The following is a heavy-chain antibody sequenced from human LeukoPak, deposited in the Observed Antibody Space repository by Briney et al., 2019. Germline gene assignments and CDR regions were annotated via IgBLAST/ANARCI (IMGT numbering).Heavy chain of an antibody. CDR3: AKVGLRYFDWLLSPPYYYYGMDV. D-gene: IGHD3-9*01. V-gene: IGHV3-23*01. J-gene: IGHJ6*02. CDR2: ISGSVGST. CDR1: GFTFSNYA. Sequence: GGSLRLSCAASGFTFSNYAMSWVRQAPGKGLEWVSAISGSVGSTFYADSVKGRFTISRDNSKNTLYLEMNSLRAEDTAVYYCAKVGLRYFDWLLSPPYYYYGMDVWGQGTTVTVSS.